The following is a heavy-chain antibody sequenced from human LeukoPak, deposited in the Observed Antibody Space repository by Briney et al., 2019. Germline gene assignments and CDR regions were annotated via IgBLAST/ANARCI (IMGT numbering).Heavy chain of an antibody. D-gene: IGHD2-8*02. V-gene: IGHV1-18*01. Sequence: GSSVKVSCKASGGTFSSYAISWVRQAPGQGLEWMGWISAYNGNTNYAQKLQGRVTMTTDTSTSTAYMELRSLRSDDTAVYYCARTVLRAFDIWGQGTMVTVSS. J-gene: IGHJ3*02. CDR1: GGTFSSYA. CDR3: ARTVLRAFDI. CDR2: ISAYNGNT.